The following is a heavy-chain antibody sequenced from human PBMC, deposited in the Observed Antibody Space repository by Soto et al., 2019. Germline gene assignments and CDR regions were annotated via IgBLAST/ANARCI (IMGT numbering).Heavy chain of an antibody. D-gene: IGHD5-18*01. CDR1: GGSISSGDYY. CDR3: ARALGDTAMVTVWFDP. J-gene: IGHJ5*02. V-gene: IGHV4-30-4*01. Sequence: SETLSLTCTVSGGSISSGDYYWSWIRQPPGKGLEWIGYVYYSGSTYYNPSLKSRVTISVDTSKNQFSLKLSSVTAADTAVYYCARALGDTAMVTVWFDPWGQGTLVTVSS. CDR2: VYYSGST.